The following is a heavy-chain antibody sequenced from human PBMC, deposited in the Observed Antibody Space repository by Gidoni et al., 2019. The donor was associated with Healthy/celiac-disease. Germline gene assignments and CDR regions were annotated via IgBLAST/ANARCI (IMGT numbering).Heavy chain of an antibody. D-gene: IGHD2-15*01. CDR1: GYTFPGYY. CDR3: ARFPIVVVVAGAFDI. CDR2: INPNSGGT. J-gene: IGHJ3*02. Sequence: QGQRVQSGAEVKKPGAAVKVSCKASGYTFPGYYMHWVLQAPGQGLEWMGWINPNSGGTNYAQKFQGRVTMTRDTSISTAYMELSRLRSDDTAVYYCARFPIVVVVAGAFDIWGQGTMVTVSS. V-gene: IGHV1-2*02.